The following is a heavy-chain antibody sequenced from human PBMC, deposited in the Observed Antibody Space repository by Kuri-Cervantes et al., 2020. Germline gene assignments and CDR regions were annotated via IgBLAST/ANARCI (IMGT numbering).Heavy chain of an antibody. CDR3: ARSRRGYSSPEGYYYYGMDV. J-gene: IGHJ6*02. Sequence: GGSLRLSCAASGFTFSSYSMNWVRQAPGKGLEWVSSISSSSSYIYYADSVKGRFTISRDNAKNSLYLQMNSLRAEDTAVYYCARSRRGYSSPEGYYYYGMDVWGRGTTVTVSS. V-gene: IGHV3-21*04. CDR2: ISSSSSYI. D-gene: IGHD6-13*01. CDR1: GFTFSSYS.